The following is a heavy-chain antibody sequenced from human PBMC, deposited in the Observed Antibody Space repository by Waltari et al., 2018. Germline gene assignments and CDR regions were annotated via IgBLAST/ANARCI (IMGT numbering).Heavy chain of an antibody. D-gene: IGHD2-2*01. CDR1: GFILSSYD. CDR2: ISGSGSKI. J-gene: IGHJ5*02. CDR3: AKGPAARTNWFDP. Sequence: EVQLLESGGGLVQPGGSLRLPCAAPGFILSSYDMSWVLQAPGKGLEWVSGISGSGSKIHYADSVRGRFTISRDNSKNTVYLQMNSLRAEDTAVYYCAKGPAARTNWFDPWGQGTLVTVSS. V-gene: IGHV3-23*01.